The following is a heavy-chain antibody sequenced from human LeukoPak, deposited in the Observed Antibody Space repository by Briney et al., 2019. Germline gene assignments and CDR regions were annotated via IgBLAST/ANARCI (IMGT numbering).Heavy chain of an antibody. CDR1: GFTFTSYS. CDR3: AREPYSSGWYFSYYFDY. J-gene: IGHJ4*02. V-gene: IGHV3-30-3*01. D-gene: IGHD6-19*01. CDR2: IPYDGSNK. Sequence: GGSLRLSCAASGFTFTSYSMNWVRQAPGKGLEWVAVIPYDGSNKYYADSVKGRFTISRDNSKNTLYLQMNSLRAEDTAVYYCAREPYSSGWYFSYYFDYWGQGTLVTVSS.